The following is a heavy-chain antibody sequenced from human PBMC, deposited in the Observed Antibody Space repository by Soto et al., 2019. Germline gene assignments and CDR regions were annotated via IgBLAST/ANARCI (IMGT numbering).Heavy chain of an antibody. D-gene: IGHD6-6*01. J-gene: IGHJ6*02. CDR2: IYYSGST. Sequence: PSETLSLTCTVSGGSISSSSYYWGWIRQPPGKGLEWIGSIYYSGSTYYNPSLKSRVTISVDTSKNQFSLKLSSVTAADTAVYHCARGQIIAAHRYYYYYGMDVWGQGTTVTVSS. CDR3: ARGQIIAAHRYYYYYGMDV. CDR1: GGSISSSSYY. V-gene: IGHV4-39*01.